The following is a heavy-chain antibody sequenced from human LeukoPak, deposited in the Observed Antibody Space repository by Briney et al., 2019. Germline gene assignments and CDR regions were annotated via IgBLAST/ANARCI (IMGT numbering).Heavy chain of an antibody. CDR3: ARELTYYYDSSALDY. CDR1: GFTFSSHG. V-gene: IGHV3-23*01. Sequence: GGSLRLSCAASGFTFSSHGMSWVRQAPGKGLEWVSTISGSGDYTYYADSVKGRFTISRDNSKNTLYLQMNSLRAEDTAVYYCARELTYYYDSSALDYWGQGTLVTVSS. CDR2: ISGSGDYT. J-gene: IGHJ4*02. D-gene: IGHD3-22*01.